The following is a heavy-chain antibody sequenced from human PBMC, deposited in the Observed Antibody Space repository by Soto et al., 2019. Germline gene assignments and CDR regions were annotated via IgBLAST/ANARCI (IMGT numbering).Heavy chain of an antibody. CDR3: AREYGIGGAACGF. D-gene: IGHD2-15*01. Sequence: GGSLRLSCAAPGFTFSSYAMHWVRQAPGKGPEWVAVISYDGSNKYYADSVKGRFTISRDNSKNTLYLQMNSLRADDTAVYYCAREYGIGGAACGFWGQGTMVTVSS. CDR2: ISYDGSNK. CDR1: GFTFSSYA. V-gene: IGHV3-30-3*01. J-gene: IGHJ3*01.